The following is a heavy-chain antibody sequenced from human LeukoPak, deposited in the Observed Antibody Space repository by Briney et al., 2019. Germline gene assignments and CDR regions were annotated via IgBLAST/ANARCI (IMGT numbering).Heavy chain of an antibody. D-gene: IGHD3-22*01. CDR1: GFTFSSYA. J-gene: IGHJ4*02. CDR2: ISTNGGST. Sequence: GGSLRLSCAASGFTFSSYAMSWVRQAPGKGLEWVSGISTNGGSTSYADSVKRRFTISRDNPRNTLYMQMNSLRAEDTAVYYCSVMHRYYDGSGYWVQWGQGTLVTVCS. V-gene: IGHV3-23*01. CDR3: SVMHRYYDGSGYWVQ.